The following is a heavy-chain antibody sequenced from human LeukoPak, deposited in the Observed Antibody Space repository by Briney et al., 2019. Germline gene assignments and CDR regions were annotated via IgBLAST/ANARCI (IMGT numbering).Heavy chain of an antibody. D-gene: IGHD2-2*01. Sequence: ASVKVSCKASGYSSTNYGISWVRQAPGQGLEWMGWIHIYRGNTNYAQKFQGRVTMTTDTSTSTVYMEVRGLRSDDTAVYYCARVEYCSSTSCYAPPYYYYYYMDVCGKGTTVTVSS. CDR3: ARVEYCSSTSCYAPPYYYYYYMDV. J-gene: IGHJ6*03. CDR1: GYSSTNYG. V-gene: IGHV1-18*01. CDR2: IHIYRGNT.